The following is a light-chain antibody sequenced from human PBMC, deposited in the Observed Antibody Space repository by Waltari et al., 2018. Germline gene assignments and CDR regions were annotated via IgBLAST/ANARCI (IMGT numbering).Light chain of an antibody. J-gene: IGKJ4*01. Sequence: DIQMTQSPSSLSASVGDRVTITCRASQSISSYLNWYQQKQGKAPKLLIYAASSLQSGVPSRFSGSGSGTDFTLTISSLQPEDFATYYCQQSYSTLLATFGGGTKVEIK. CDR2: AAS. V-gene: IGKV1-39*01. CDR1: QSISSY. CDR3: QQSYSTLLAT.